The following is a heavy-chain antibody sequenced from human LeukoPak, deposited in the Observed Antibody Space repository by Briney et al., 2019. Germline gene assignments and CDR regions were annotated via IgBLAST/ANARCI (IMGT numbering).Heavy chain of an antibody. V-gene: IGHV3-23*01. Sequence: GGSLRLSCAASGFTFSSYAMSWVRQAPGKGLEWVSAISGSGGSTYYADSVKGRFTISRDNSKNTLYLQMNSLRAEDTAVYYCAKVTDPHGYSYILTDFDYWGQGTLVTVSS. CDR1: GFTFSSYA. J-gene: IGHJ4*02. CDR2: ISGSGGST. CDR3: AKVTDPHGYSYILTDFDY. D-gene: IGHD5-18*01.